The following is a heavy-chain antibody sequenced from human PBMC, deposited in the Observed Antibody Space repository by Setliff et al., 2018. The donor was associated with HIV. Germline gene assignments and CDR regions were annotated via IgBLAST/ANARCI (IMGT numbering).Heavy chain of an antibody. CDR3: ATRAIVVIPDY. CDR2: INHSGST. CDR1: GGSFSGYY. D-gene: IGHD3-22*01. V-gene: IGHV4-34*01. J-gene: IGHJ4*02. Sequence: SETLSLTCAVYGGSFSGYYWSWIRQPPGKGLEWIGEINHSGSTNYNPSLKRRVTISVDTSKNQFSLKLNSVTAADTAVYYCATRAIVVIPDYWGQGTLVTVSS.